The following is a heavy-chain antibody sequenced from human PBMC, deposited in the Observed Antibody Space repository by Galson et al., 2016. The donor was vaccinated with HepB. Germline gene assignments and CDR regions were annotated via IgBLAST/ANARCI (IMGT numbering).Heavy chain of an antibody. J-gene: IGHJ4*02. CDR2: ISDNGGST. V-gene: IGHV3-23*01. D-gene: IGHD4-17*01. Sequence: SLRLSCAASGFTFSNAWMNWVRQAPGKGLEWVSGISDNGGSTYYVDSVKGRFTISRDNFKNMLYLQMNSLRAEDTAVYYCAKGLTTVTTEVDYWGQGTLVTVSS. CDR1: GFTFSNAW. CDR3: AKGLTTVTTEVDY.